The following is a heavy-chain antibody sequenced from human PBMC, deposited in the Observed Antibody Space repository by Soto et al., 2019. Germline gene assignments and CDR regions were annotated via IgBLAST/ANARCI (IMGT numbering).Heavy chain of an antibody. CDR3: AGAFYGVDL. CDR1: GGSITSGGYS. V-gene: IGHV4-30-2*06. J-gene: IGHJ6*02. Sequence: PSETLSLTCTVSGGSITSGGYSWSWIRQSPGQGLEWIGYIYQSGSAFYSPSLKTRATILVDRSKNQFSLNLTSVTAADAAVYYCAGAFYGVDLWGQGTTVTVSS. CDR2: IYQSGSA.